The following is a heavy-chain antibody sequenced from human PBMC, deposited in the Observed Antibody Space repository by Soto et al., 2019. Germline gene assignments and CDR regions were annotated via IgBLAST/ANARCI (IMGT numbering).Heavy chain of an antibody. CDR3: AKEGGNHYYYYAMDV. J-gene: IGHJ6*02. Sequence: SQTLSLTCAISGDSVSSNSAAWNWIRQSPSRGLEWLGRTYYKSKWYSDYAASVKSRITINPDTSKNQFSLHLNSVTPEDTAVYYCAKEGGNHYYYYAMDVWGQGTTVTVSS. CDR2: TYYKSKWYS. V-gene: IGHV6-1*01. D-gene: IGHD1-26*01. CDR1: GDSVSSNSAA.